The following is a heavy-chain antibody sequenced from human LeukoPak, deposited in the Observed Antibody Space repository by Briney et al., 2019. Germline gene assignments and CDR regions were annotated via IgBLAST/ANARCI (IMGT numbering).Heavy chain of an antibody. J-gene: IGHJ4*02. CDR2: ISSSSTTI. CDR1: GFTFSSYS. CDR3: ARDLGSSSFFDC. D-gene: IGHD1-26*01. V-gene: IGHV3-48*01. Sequence: GGSLRLSCAASGFTFSSYSMNWVRQAPGKGLEWVSYISSSSTTIYYADSVRGRFTISRDNSRNTLYLQMNSLRAEDTAVYYCARDLGSSSFFDCWGQGTLVTVSP.